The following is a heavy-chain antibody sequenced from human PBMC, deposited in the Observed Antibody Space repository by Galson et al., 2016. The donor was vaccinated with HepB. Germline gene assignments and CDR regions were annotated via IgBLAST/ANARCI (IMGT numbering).Heavy chain of an antibody. D-gene: IGHD3-16*01. CDR3: VIIWDASGWFDT. Sequence: ETLSLTCTVSGGSISTIDHYWSWVRQSPGKGLEWIGSMFHSGNPYYDPSLKSRVTISVDTSKNQFSLSLSSVTAPDTAVYYCVIIWDASGWFDTWGQGTLVTVSS. CDR1: GGSISTIDHY. V-gene: IGHV4-39*01. CDR2: MFHSGNP. J-gene: IGHJ5*02.